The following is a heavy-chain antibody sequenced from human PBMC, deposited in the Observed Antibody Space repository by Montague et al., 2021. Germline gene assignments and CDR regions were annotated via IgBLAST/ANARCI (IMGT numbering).Heavy chain of an antibody. CDR3: ARSHGRQLYFDY. Sequence: QSVAEVKTPGESLRISCKGSGYSFTSYWIGWVRQMPGKGLEWMRSIYHDDSDTRYSPSFQGQVTISADKSISTAYLQWSSLKASDTAIYYCARSHGRQLYFDYWDQGTLVTVSS. CDR2: IYHDDSDT. D-gene: IGHD5-18*01. V-gene: IGHV5-51*01. J-gene: IGHJ4*02. CDR1: GYSFTSYW.